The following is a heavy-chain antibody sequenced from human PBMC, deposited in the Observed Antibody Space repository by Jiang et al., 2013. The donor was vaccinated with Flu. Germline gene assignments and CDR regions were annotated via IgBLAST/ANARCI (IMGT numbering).Heavy chain of an antibody. CDR2: IYPGDSDT. D-gene: IGHD5-18*01. Sequence: VKKPGESLKISCKGSGYSFTSYWIGWVRQMPGKGLEWMGIIYPGDSDTRYSPSFQGQVTISADKSISTAYLQWSSLKASDTAMYYCARRFVDTAMVLKLTHWYFDLWGRGALVTVSS. CDR3: ARRFVDTAMVLKLTHWYFDL. V-gene: IGHV5-51*01. J-gene: IGHJ2*01. CDR1: GYSFTSYW.